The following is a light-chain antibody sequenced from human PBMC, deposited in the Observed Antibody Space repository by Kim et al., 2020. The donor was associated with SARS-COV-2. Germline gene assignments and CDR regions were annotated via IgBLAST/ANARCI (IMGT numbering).Light chain of an antibody. Sequence: SASVGDRVIITCRASQSIINYVNWYQQKPGKAPKLLIYTASNLQSGVPSRFSGSGSGTVFTLTISSLRPEDFATYHCQQGYITPYTFGQGTKLEI. J-gene: IGKJ2*01. CDR1: QSIINY. CDR2: TAS. V-gene: IGKV1-39*01. CDR3: QQGYITPYT.